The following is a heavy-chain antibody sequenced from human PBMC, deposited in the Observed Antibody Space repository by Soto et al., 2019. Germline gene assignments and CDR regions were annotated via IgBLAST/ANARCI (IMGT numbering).Heavy chain of an antibody. Sequence: PSETLSVTCTVSGGSINNNYWSWIRQPPGRGLEWIGYIFSNGRTNYNPSLETRVAISVDTSKNQLSLKLRSVTAADTAVYYCARGGDNSPWYYSLWGQGTLVT. CDR2: IFSNGRT. V-gene: IGHV4-59*01. CDR3: ARGGDNSPWYYSL. J-gene: IGHJ4*02. CDR1: GGSINNNY. D-gene: IGHD3-10*01.